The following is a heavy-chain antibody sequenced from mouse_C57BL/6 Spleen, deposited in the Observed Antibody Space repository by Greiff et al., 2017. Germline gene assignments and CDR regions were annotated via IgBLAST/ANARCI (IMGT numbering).Heavy chain of an antibody. CDR2: IRNKANNHAT. D-gene: IGHD2-4*01. J-gene: IGHJ1*03. V-gene: IGHV6-6*01. CDR1: GFTFSDAW. Sequence: EVKLVESGGGLVQPGGSMKLSCAASGFTFSDAWMDWVRQSPEKGLEWVAEIRNKANNHATYYAESVKGRFTISRDDSKSSVYLQMNSLRAEDTGIDYCTRPHYEYADWYFDVWGTGTTVTVSS. CDR3: TRPHYEYADWYFDV.